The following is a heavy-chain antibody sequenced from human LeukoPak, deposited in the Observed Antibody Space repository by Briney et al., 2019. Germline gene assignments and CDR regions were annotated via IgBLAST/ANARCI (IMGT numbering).Heavy chain of an antibody. J-gene: IGHJ4*02. CDR2: ISASGGST. CDR3: AIVGYYYGSESYCLDY. D-gene: IGHD3-10*01. Sequence: GGSLRLSCAASGFAFSDYVMNWVRQAPGKGLAGVSAISASGGSTYYANSVKGRFTISRDNSKNTLYLQMNSLRADDTAVYYCAIVGYYYGSESYCLDYWGQGTLVTVSS. CDR1: GFAFSDYV. V-gene: IGHV3-23*01.